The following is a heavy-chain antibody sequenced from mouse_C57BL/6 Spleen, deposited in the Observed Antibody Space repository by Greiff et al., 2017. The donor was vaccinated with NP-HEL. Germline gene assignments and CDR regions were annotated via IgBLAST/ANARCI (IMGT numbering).Heavy chain of an antibody. CDR3: ARGDDGYYPYFDY. CDR2: IDPSDSYT. Sequence: VQLQQSGAELVRPGTSVKLSCKASGYTFTSYWMHWVKQRPGQGLEWIGVIDPSDSYTNYNQKFKGKATLTVDTSSSTAYMQLSSLTSEDSAVYYCARGDDGYYPYFDYWGQGTTLTVSS. D-gene: IGHD2-3*01. J-gene: IGHJ2*01. CDR1: GYTFTSYW. V-gene: IGHV1-59*01.